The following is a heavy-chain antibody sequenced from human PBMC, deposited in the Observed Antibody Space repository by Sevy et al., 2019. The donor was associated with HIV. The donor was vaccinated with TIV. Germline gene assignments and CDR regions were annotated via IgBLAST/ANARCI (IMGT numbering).Heavy chain of an antibody. J-gene: IGHJ5*02. D-gene: IGHD6-19*01. CDR1: GGSISSYY. V-gene: IGHV4-59*08. CDR2: IYYSGST. CDR3: ARHVPYSSGWYDSRNNWFDP. Sequence: SVTLSLTCTVSGGSISSYYWSWIRQPPGKGLEWIGYIYYSGSTNYNPSLKSRVTISVDTSKNQFSLKLSSVTAADTAVYYCARHVPYSSGWYDSRNNWFDPWGQGTLVTVSS.